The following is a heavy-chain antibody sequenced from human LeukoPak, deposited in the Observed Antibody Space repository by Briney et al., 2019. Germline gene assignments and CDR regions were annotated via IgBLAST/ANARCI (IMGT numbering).Heavy chain of an antibody. V-gene: IGHV3-21*06. CDR3: ARAQQGPLDY. Sequence: GGSLRLSCTAFGFTFSSYSLNWVRQAPGKGLEWVSSISSGSDYIYYADSVKGRFTNSRDNAKNSLYLQMNSLRAEDTAVYYCARAQQGPLDYWGQGTLVTVSS. J-gene: IGHJ4*02. CDR1: GFTFSSYS. CDR2: ISSGSDYI.